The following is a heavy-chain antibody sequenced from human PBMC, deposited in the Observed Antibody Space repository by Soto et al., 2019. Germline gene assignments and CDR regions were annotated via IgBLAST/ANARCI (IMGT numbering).Heavy chain of an antibody. Sequence: SETLSLTCTVSGGSISSGGYYWSWIRQHPGKGLEWIGYIYYSGSTYYNPSLKSRVTISVDTSKNQFSLKLSSVTAADTAVYYCARVGAIVATHDYWGQGTLVTVSS. D-gene: IGHD5-12*01. J-gene: IGHJ4*02. V-gene: IGHV4-31*03. CDR1: GGSISSGGYY. CDR2: IYYSGST. CDR3: ARVGAIVATHDY.